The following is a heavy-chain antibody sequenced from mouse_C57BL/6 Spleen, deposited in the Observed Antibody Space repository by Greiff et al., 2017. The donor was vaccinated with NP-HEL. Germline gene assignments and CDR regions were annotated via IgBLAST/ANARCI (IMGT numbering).Heavy chain of an antibody. Sequence: EVKVVESGPVLVKPGASVKMSCKASGYTFTDYYMNWVKQSHGKSLEWIGVINPYNGGTSYNQKFKGKATLTVDKSSSTAYMELNSLTSEDSAVYYCARGDSNFDYWGQGTTLTVSS. V-gene: IGHV1-19*01. J-gene: IGHJ2*01. CDR2: INPYNGGT. CDR3: ARGDSNFDY. CDR1: GYTFTDYY. D-gene: IGHD2-5*01.